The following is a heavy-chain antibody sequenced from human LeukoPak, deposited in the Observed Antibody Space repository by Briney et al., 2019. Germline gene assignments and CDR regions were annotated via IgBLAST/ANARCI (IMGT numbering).Heavy chain of an antibody. D-gene: IGHD2-15*01. J-gene: IGHJ6*03. Sequence: ASVSVSCRASGGTFSSYAISWVRQAPGQGREGMGGIITIFGKAKYAQKLQGRVTITTDESTSTAYMELSRLRSEDTAVYYCARGGRHYYYYMDVWGKGPTVTVSS. V-gene: IGHV1-69*05. CDR2: IITIFGKA. CDR1: GGTFSSYA. CDR3: ARGGRHYYYYMDV.